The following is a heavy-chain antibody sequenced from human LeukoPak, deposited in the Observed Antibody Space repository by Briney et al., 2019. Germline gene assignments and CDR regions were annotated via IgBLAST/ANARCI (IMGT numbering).Heavy chain of an antibody. CDR3: AKRGQYYYDSSGYYYQD. Sequence: GGSLRLSCAASGFTFSSYEMNCVRQAPGKGLEWVSAISAGGSTYYADSVKGRFTISRDNSKNTLYLQMNSLRAEDTGVYYCAKRGQYYYDSSGYYYQDWGQGTLVIVSS. CDR1: GFTFSSYE. J-gene: IGHJ4*02. CDR2: ISAGGST. D-gene: IGHD3-22*01. V-gene: IGHV3-23*01.